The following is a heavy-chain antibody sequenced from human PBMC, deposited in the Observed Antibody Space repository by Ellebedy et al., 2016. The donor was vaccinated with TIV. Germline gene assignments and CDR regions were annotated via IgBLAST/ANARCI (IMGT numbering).Heavy chain of an antibody. V-gene: IGHV3-30*01. Sequence: DSVKGRFTISRDDSKKTLYVQMNSLRAEDTAVYYCARDLYSSGWSGAFALWGQGTMVTVSS. CDR3: ARDLYSSGWSGAFAL. D-gene: IGHD6-19*01. J-gene: IGHJ3*01.